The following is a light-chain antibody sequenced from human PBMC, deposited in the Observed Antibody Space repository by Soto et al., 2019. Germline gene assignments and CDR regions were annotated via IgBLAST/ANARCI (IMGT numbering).Light chain of an antibody. CDR1: SRDVGGYNY. CDR2: EVT. CDR3: SSYAGSNNNYV. J-gene: IGLJ1*01. V-gene: IGLV2-8*01. Sequence: QSVLTQPPSASGSLGQSVTISCTGTSRDVGGYNYVAWYQQPPGKAPKVLIYEVTKRPSGVPDRFSGSKSGNTASLTVSGLQAEDEADYYCSSYAGSNNNYVFGTGTKVTLL.